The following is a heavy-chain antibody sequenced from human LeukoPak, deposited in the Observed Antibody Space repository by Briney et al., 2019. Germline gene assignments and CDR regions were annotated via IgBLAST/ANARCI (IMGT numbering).Heavy chain of an antibody. Sequence: ASVKVSCKASGSTFTGYYMHWVRQAPGQGLEWMGWINPDSGGTNYAQKFQGWVTMTRDTSISTAYMELSRLRSDDTAVYYCARNRFGGVIDYGMDVWGEGTTVTVSS. CDR2: INPDSGGT. CDR3: ARNRFGGVIDYGMDV. CDR1: GSTFTGYY. V-gene: IGHV1-2*04. D-gene: IGHD3-16*02. J-gene: IGHJ6*04.